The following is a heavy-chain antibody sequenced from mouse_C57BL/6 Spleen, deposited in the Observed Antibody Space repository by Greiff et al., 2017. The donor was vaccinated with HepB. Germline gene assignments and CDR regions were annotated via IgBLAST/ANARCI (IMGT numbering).Heavy chain of an antibody. J-gene: IGHJ1*03. D-gene: IGHD2-4*01. V-gene: IGHV1-64*01. Sequence: QVQLQQSGAELVKPGASVKLSCKASGYTFTSYWMHWVKQRPGQGLEWIGMIHPNSGSTNYNEKFKSKATLTVDKSSSTAYMHLSSLTSEDSAVYYCARYGYDYVHWYFDVCGTGTTVTVSS. CDR1: GYTFTSYW. CDR3: ARYGYDYVHWYFDV. CDR2: IHPNSGST.